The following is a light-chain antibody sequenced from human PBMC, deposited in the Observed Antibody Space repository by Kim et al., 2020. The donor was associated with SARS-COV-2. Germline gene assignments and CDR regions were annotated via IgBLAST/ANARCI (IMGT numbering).Light chain of an antibody. V-gene: IGKV1-17*01. J-gene: IGKJ5*01. CDR3: LQHNNYPIT. CDR1: QDIRND. CDR2: GAC. Sequence: AVGDDRVTTTWAASQDIRNDLCWYQQSRGRAQKRLIYGACRLQSGVPSRFSGSASGTEFTLTISSLQPEDVATYFCLQHNNYPITFGQGTRLEIK.